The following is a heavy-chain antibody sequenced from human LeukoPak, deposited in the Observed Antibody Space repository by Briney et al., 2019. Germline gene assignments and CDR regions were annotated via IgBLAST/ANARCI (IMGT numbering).Heavy chain of an antibody. CDR1: GFTFSSYA. CDR3: AKGRGYCTGGSCYSDY. CDR2: ISGSGGST. V-gene: IGHV3-23*01. Sequence: GGSLRLSCAASGFTFSSYAMSWVRQAPGKGLDWVAAISGSGGSTYYADSVKGRFTISRDNSKNTLYLQMNSLRVEDTAIYYCAKGRGYCTGGSCYSDYWGQGTLVTVSS. J-gene: IGHJ4*02. D-gene: IGHD2-15*01.